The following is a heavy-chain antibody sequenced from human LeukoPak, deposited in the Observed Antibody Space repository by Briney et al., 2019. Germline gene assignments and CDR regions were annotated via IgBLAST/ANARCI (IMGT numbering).Heavy chain of an antibody. CDR3: ATYSGSYHRWYYYYYMDV. J-gene: IGHJ6*03. D-gene: IGHD1-26*01. V-gene: IGHV1-8*03. Sequence: ASVKVSCKASGYTFTSYDINWVRQATGQGLEWMGWMNPNSGNTGYAQKFQGRVTITEDTSTDTAYMELSSLRSEDTAVYYCATYSGSYHRWYYYYYMDVWGKGTTVTVSS. CDR1: GYTFTSYD. CDR2: MNPNSGNT.